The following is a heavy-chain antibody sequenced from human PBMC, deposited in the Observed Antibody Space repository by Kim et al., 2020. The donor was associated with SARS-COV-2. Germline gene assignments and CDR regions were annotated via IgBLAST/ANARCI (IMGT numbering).Heavy chain of an antibody. V-gene: IGHV3-7*01. J-gene: IGHJ6*03. Sequence: GGSLRLSCAASGFTFSSYWMSWVRQAPGKGLEWVANIKQDGSEKYYVDSVKGRFTISRDNAKNSLYLQMNSLRAEDTAVYYCARVRRGWYVVRHYYYYMDVWGKGTTVTVSS. CDR3: ARVRRGWYVVRHYYYYMDV. CDR1: GFTFSSYW. D-gene: IGHD6-19*01. CDR2: IKQDGSEK.